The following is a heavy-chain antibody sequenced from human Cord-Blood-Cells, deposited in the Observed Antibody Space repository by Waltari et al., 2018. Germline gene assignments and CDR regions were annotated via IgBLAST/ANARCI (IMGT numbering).Heavy chain of an antibody. CDR1: GGSFSGYY. J-gene: IGHJ4*02. D-gene: IGHD1-26*01. V-gene: IGHV4-34*01. CDR3: ARTVYSGSSFDY. CDR2: INHSGST. Sequence: QVQLQQWGAGLLKPSETLSLTCAVYGGSFSGYYWSWIRQPPGKGLEWIGEINHSGSTNYSPSRKSRVTISVDTSKNQFSLKLSSVTAADTAVYYCARTVYSGSSFDYWGQGTLVTVSS.